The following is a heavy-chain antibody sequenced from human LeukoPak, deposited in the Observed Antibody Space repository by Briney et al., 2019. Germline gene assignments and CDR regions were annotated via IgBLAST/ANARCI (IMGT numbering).Heavy chain of an antibody. CDR3: ASRDKGYYYGMDV. V-gene: IGHV3-66*01. Sequence: GGSLRLSCAASGFTFSSNYMSWVRQAPGKGLEWVSLIYSGGSTYYVDSVKGRFTISRDNSKNTLYLQMNSLRAEDAAVYYCASRDKGYYYGMDVWGQGTTVTVFS. CDR2: IYSGGST. J-gene: IGHJ6*02. D-gene: IGHD5-24*01. CDR1: GFTFSSNY.